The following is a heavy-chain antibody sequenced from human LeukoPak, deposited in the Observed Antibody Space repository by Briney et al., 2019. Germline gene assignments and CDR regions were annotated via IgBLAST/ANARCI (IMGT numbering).Heavy chain of an antibody. CDR1: GFIFSSYA. Sequence: PGGSLRLSCAASGFIFSSYAMSWVRQAPGKGLEWVSAISGSGGSTYYADPVKGRFTISRDNSKNTLYLQMNSLRAEDTAAYYCAKDLSLLQYYFDYWGQGTLVTVSS. J-gene: IGHJ4*02. CDR2: ISGSGGST. CDR3: AKDLSLLQYYFDY. V-gene: IGHV3-23*01.